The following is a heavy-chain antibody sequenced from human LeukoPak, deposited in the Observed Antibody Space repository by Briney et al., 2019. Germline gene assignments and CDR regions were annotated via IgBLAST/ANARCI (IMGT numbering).Heavy chain of an antibody. J-gene: IGHJ5*02. CDR2: IYYSGIT. CDR3: ARHLGSSSSWYSSWFDP. V-gene: IGHV4-39*01. CDR1: GGAISSSSYY. D-gene: IGHD6-13*01. Sequence: SETLSLTCTVSGGAISSSSYYWDWIRQPPGQGLEWIGSIYYSGITYYNASLKSRVTMSMDTAKNHFSLKLSSVTAADTAVYFCARHLGSSSSWYSSWFDPWGQGTLVTVSS.